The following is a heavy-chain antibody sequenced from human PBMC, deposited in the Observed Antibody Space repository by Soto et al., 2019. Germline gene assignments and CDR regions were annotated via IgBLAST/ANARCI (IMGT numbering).Heavy chain of an antibody. D-gene: IGHD2-15*01. CDR3: ARRIWDIEVVVAATRGAFDI. CDR2: ISSRSSSI. V-gene: IGHV3-48*03. J-gene: IGHJ3*02. CDR1: GFTFRDYE. Sequence: SLRLSCAASGFTFRDYEMHWVRQAPGKGLEWISYISSRSSSIYSADSVKGRFTISRDNGRNSLYLQMNSLRAEDTAVYYCARRIWDIEVVVAATRGAFDIRGPGTMLTVSS.